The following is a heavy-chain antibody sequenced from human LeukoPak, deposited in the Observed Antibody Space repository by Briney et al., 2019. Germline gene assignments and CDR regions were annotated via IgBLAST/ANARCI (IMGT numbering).Heavy chain of an antibody. Sequence: GASVKVSCKASGGTFSSYAISWVRQAPGQGLEWMGGIIPIFGTANYARKFQGRVTITADESTSTAYMELSSLRSEDTAVYYCASFPGEVLNWFDPWGQGTLVTVSS. V-gene: IGHV1-69*13. CDR2: IIPIFGTA. J-gene: IGHJ5*02. CDR3: ASFPGEVLNWFDP. CDR1: GGTFSSYA.